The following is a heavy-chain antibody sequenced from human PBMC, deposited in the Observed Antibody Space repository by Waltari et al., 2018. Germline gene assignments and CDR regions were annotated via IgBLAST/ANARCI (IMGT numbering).Heavy chain of an antibody. V-gene: IGHV4-59*06. Sequence: VQLVESGGGLVQPGGSLRLSCVASGFTLSNFWVSWVPQPPGKGLEWTGNIYYRGSTYYNPSLRSRVAMSVDTSKNQFSLKLKSVTAADTAVYYCARVAFIVPTAISRFYYWGQGILVTVSS. CDR3: ARVAFIVPTAISRFYY. CDR1: GFTLSNFW. CDR2: IYYRGST. D-gene: IGHD2-2*02. J-gene: IGHJ4*02.